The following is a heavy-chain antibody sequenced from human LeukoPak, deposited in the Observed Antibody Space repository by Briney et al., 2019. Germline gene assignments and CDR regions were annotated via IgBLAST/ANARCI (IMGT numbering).Heavy chain of an antibody. Sequence: PSETLSLTCTVSGGSIGSYYWSWIRQPPGKGLEWIGYIYYNGYTDYNPSLKSRVTISLHTSKNQFSLKLSSVTAADTAVYYCARIMITFGGVIAYYFDYWGQGTLVTVSS. D-gene: IGHD3-16*02. CDR2: IYYNGYT. V-gene: IGHV4-59*12. CDR3: ARIMITFGGVIAYYFDY. J-gene: IGHJ4*02. CDR1: GGSIGSYY.